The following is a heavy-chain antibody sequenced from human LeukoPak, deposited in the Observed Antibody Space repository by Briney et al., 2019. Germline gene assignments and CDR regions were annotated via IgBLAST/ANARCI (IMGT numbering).Heavy chain of an antibody. Sequence: EASVKVSCKASGYTFTGYYMHWVRQAPGQGLEWMGWINPNSGGTNYAQKSQGRVTMTRDTSISTAYMELSRLRSGDTAVYYCARVGGSGSYYSDLYYGMDVWGQGATVTVSS. CDR3: ARVGGSGSYYSDLYYGMDV. CDR2: INPNSGGT. D-gene: IGHD3-10*01. V-gene: IGHV1-2*02. J-gene: IGHJ6*02. CDR1: GYTFTGYY.